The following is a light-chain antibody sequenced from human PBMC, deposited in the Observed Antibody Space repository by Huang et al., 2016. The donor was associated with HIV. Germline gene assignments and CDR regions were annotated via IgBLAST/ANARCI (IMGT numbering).Light chain of an antibody. J-gene: IGKJ1*01. CDR3: MQALQTPWT. CDR1: QSLLHSNGYNY. V-gene: IGKV2-28*01. CDR2: LGS. Sequence: DIVMTQSPLSLPVTPGEPASISCRSSQSLLHSNGYNYLDCYLQKPGQSPQFLIYLGSNRASGVPDRFSGSGSGTDFTLKISRVEAEDVGVYYCMQALQTPWTFGQGTKVEIK.